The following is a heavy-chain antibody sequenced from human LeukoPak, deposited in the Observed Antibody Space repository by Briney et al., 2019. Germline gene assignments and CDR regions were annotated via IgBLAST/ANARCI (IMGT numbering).Heavy chain of an antibody. CDR3: AKGYSYVDY. Sequence: GWSLRLSCAASGFTFSSYAMHWIRQAPGKGLEWVAVISYDGSNKYYADSVKGRFTISRDNSKNTLYLQMNSLRAEDTAVYYCAKGYSYVDYWGQGTLVTVSS. CDR1: GFTFSSYA. D-gene: IGHD5-18*01. CDR2: ISYDGSNK. J-gene: IGHJ4*02. V-gene: IGHV3-30-3*01.